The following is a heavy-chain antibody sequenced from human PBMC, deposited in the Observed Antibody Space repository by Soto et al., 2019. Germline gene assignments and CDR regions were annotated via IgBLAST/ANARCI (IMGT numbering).Heavy chain of an antibody. CDR3: AGGPTRGYSYGYAAY. D-gene: IGHD5-18*01. V-gene: IGHV3-53*01. J-gene: IGHJ4*02. CDR2: IYSSGSA. Sequence: EVQLVESGGGLIQPGGSLRLSCAASGFTVSGHYLSWVRQAPEKGLEWVSVIYSSGSAYYADSVKGRFTIYRDSSKNKMYLQMNGLRAEDTAVYYCAGGPTRGYSYGYAAYWGQGALVTVSS. CDR1: GFTVSGHY.